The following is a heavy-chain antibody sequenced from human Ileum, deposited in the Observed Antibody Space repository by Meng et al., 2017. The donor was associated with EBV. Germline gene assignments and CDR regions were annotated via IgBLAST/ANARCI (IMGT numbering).Heavy chain of an antibody. CDR3: ACSDYYRSDY. Sequence: QVQLQESGPGRVKPSETLSLTCAVSGGSISRSDWWSWVRQPPGKGLEWIGETSHSGSTNYSPSLKSRVTISLDKSKNQLSLKLNSVTAADTAVYYCACSDYYRSDYWGQGTLVTVSS. D-gene: IGHD3-22*01. J-gene: IGHJ4*02. CDR2: TSHSGST. CDR1: GGSISRSDW. V-gene: IGHV4-4*02.